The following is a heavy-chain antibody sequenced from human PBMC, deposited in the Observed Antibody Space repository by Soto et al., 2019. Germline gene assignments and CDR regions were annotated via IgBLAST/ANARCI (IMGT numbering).Heavy chain of an antibody. V-gene: IGHV4-39*01. Sequence: QLQLQESGPGLVKPSETLSLTCTVSGGSISSSSYYWGWIRQPPGKGLEWIGSIYYSGSTYYNPSLKSRVTISVDKSKNQFSLKLSSVTAADTAVYYCARRGYDRGYDAFDIWGQGTMVTVSS. D-gene: IGHD5-12*01. J-gene: IGHJ3*02. CDR3: ARRGYDRGYDAFDI. CDR1: GGSISSSSYY. CDR2: IYYSGST.